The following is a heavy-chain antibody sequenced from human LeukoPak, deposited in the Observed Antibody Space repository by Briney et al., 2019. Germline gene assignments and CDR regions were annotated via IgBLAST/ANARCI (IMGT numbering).Heavy chain of an antibody. J-gene: IGHJ5*02. CDR1: GCTFTSYG. Sequence: ASVKVPCKASGCTFTSYGISWVRQAPGQGLEWMGWISAYNGNTNYAQKLQGRVTMTTDTSTSTAYMELRSLRSDDTAVYYCARALRITIFGVVTIPDSWGQGTLVTVSS. CDR3: ARALRITIFGVVTIPDS. D-gene: IGHD3-3*01. CDR2: ISAYNGNT. V-gene: IGHV1-18*01.